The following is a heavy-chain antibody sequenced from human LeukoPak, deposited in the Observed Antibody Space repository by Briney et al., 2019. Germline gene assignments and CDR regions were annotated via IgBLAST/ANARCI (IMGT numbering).Heavy chain of an antibody. Sequence: PGGSLRLSCAASGFTFSSYGMHWVRQAPGKGLEWVANIKQDGSEKYYVDSVKGRFTISRDNAKNSLYLQMNSLRAEDTAVYYCARGHTWSIAAQNFFDYWGQGTLVTVSS. CDR3: ARGHTWSIAAQNFFDY. V-gene: IGHV3-7*01. CDR2: IKQDGSEK. J-gene: IGHJ4*02. D-gene: IGHD6-6*01. CDR1: GFTFSSYG.